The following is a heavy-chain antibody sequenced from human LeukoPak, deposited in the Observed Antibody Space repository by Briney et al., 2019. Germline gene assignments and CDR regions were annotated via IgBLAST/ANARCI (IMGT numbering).Heavy chain of an antibody. CDR1: GFTFSSYE. CDR3: AREEYYYDRSGFYIRYFDY. D-gene: IGHD3-22*01. Sequence: AGGSLRLSCAASGFTFSSYEMNWVRQAPGKGLEWDSYISHGTTARYYEDSVKGRFTISRVDAKNSLYLQMNRLRAEDTAVYYCAREEYYYDRSGFYIRYFDYWGPGTLVTVSS. J-gene: IGHJ4*02. V-gene: IGHV3-48*03. CDR2: ISHGTTAR.